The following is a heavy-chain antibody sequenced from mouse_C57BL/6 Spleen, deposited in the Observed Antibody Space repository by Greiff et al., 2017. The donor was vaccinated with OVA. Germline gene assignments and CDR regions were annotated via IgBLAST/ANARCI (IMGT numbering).Heavy chain of an antibody. Sequence: EVKLVESGPELVKPGASVKISCTASGYSFTGYYMNWVKQSPEKSLEWIGEINPSTGGTTYNQKFKAKATLTVDKSSSTAYMQLKSLTSEDSAVYYCARYDGYYWYFDVWGTGTTVTVSS. D-gene: IGHD2-3*01. CDR1: GYSFTGYY. V-gene: IGHV1-42*01. J-gene: IGHJ1*03. CDR2: INPSTGGT. CDR3: ARYDGYYWYFDV.